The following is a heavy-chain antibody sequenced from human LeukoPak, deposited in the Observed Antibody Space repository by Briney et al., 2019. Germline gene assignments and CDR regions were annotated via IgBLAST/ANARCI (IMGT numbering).Heavy chain of an antibody. Sequence: PGGSLRLSCAASGFTFYGSGIQWVRQASGKGREGVGRLKSKTDHYATSYAASVKGRFTISRDDSKNTAYLQMNSLKSEDTAVYYCTRLVAAGGVEAFDIWGQGTTVTVSS. CDR2: LKSKTDHYAT. CDR1: GFTFYGSG. CDR3: TRLVAAGGVEAFDI. J-gene: IGHJ3*02. V-gene: IGHV3-73*01. D-gene: IGHD6-13*01.